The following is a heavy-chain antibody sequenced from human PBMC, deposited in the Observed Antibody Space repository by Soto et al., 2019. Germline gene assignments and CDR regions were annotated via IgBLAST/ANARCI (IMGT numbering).Heavy chain of an antibody. Sequence: EVQLVESGGGLVKPGGSLRLSCAASGFTFSSYSMNWVRQAPGKGLEWVSSISSSSSYIYYADSVKGRFTISRDNSKNSLYLQMNSVRAEDTAVYYCAREGSEMTTVTTCYDYWGQGTLVTVSS. V-gene: IGHV3-21*01. CDR3: AREGSEMTTVTTCYDY. CDR2: ISSSSSYI. J-gene: IGHJ4*02. CDR1: GFTFSSYS. D-gene: IGHD4-4*01.